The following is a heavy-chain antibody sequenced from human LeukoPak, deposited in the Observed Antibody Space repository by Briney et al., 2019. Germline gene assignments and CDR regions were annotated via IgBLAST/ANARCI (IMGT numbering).Heavy chain of an antibody. V-gene: IGHV3-30*04. CDR3: ARLSGYYRRSQLRAAFDI. Sequence: PGGSLRLSCAASGFTFSSYAMHWVRQAPGKGLEWVAFISYDGTNRHYAGSVRGRFTISRDNSKNTLYLQMNSLRADDTAVYYCARLSGYYRRSQLRAAFDIWGQGTMVTVSS. CDR1: GFTFSSYA. CDR2: ISYDGTNR. J-gene: IGHJ3*02. D-gene: IGHD3-22*01.